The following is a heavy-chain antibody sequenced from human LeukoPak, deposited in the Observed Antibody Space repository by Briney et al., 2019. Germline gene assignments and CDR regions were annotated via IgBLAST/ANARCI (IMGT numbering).Heavy chain of an antibody. D-gene: IGHD2/OR15-2a*01. J-gene: IGHJ4*02. CDR2: IYHSGST. Sequence: SESLSLTCTVSGGSISSGGHYWSWIRQHPEKGLEGIGYIYHSGSTFYNPSLKSRVTFSVDTSENQFSLKLKSVNAADTAVYYCARGAGEYLGGTNGHYYDVWGQGTLVTVSS. CDR1: GGSISSGGHY. V-gene: IGHV4-31*03. CDR3: ARGAGEYLGGTNGHYYDV.